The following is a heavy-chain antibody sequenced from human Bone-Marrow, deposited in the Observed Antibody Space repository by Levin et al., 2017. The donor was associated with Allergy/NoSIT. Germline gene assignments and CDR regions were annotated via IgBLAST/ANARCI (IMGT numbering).Heavy chain of an antibody. D-gene: IGHD6-19*01. CDR1: GYTFTSYD. CDR3: ARGAVAGDY. Sequence: VKVSCKTFGYTFTSYDINWVRQSTGQGLEWMGWMNPNSGDTRYAQKFQGRVTMTGNTSTNTAYLELSGLRSEDTAVYYCARGAVAGDYWGQGTLVTVSS. J-gene: IGHJ4*02. V-gene: IGHV1-8*01. CDR2: MNPNSGDT.